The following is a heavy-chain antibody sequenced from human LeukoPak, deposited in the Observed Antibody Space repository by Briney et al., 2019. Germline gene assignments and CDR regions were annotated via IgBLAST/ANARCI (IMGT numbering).Heavy chain of an antibody. D-gene: IGHD2-2*01. J-gene: IGHJ6*03. CDR1: GDSVSSNSAA. Sequence: SQTLSLTCAISGDSVSSNSAAWNWIRQSPSRGLEWLGRTYYRSKWYNDYAVFVKSRITINPDTSKDQFSLQLNSVTPEDTAVYYCARGSVEVPAAPRGYYYMDVWGKGTTVTISS. CDR2: TYYRSKWYN. V-gene: IGHV6-1*01. CDR3: ARGSVEVPAAPRGYYYMDV.